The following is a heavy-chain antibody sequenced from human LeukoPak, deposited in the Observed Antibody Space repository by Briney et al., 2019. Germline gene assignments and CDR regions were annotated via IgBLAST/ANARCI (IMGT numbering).Heavy chain of an antibody. CDR3: ASSLTDCSGGSCVDH. V-gene: IGHV1-8*01. Sequence: VSVKVSCKASGYTFTSYDINWVRQATGQGLEWMGWMNPNSGNTGYAQKFQGRVTMTRNTSISTAYMELSSLRSEDTAVYYCASSLTDCSGGSCVDHWGQGTLVTVSS. D-gene: IGHD2-15*01. J-gene: IGHJ4*02. CDR2: MNPNSGNT. CDR1: GYTFTSYD.